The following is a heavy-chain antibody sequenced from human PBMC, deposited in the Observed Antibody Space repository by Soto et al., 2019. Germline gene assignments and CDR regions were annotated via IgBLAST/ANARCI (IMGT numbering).Heavy chain of an antibody. V-gene: IGHV4-39*01. CDR3: ARQSGDSSGWDFDY. J-gene: IGHJ4*02. Sequence: PSETLSLTCTVSGGSISSSSYYWGWIRQPPGKGLEWIGSIYYSGSTYYNPSLKSRVTISVDTSKNQFSLKLSSVTAVDTAVYYCARQSGDSSGWDFDYWGQGTLVTVSS. CDR2: IYYSGST. CDR1: GGSISSSSYY. D-gene: IGHD6-19*01.